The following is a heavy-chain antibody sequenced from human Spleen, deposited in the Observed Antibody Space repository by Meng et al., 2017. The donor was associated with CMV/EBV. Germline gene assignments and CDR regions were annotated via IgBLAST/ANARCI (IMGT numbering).Heavy chain of an antibody. CDR3: ASLTVGATFGLVY. J-gene: IGHJ4*02. CDR1: GGSISSSNW. V-gene: IGHV4-4*02. Sequence: CVVSGGSISSSNWWSWVRQPPGKGLEWIGETHHSGSTNYNPSLKSRVTISVDKSKNQFSLKLSSVTAADTAVYYCASLTVGATFGLVYWGQGTLVTVSS. CDR2: THHSGST. D-gene: IGHD1-26*01.